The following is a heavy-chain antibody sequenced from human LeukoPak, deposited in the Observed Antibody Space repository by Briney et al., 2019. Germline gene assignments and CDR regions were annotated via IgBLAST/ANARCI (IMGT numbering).Heavy chain of an antibody. J-gene: IGHJ4*02. V-gene: IGHV3-23*01. CDR3: AKVLNYYGSGYFDY. D-gene: IGHD3-10*01. Sequence: GGSLRLSCAASGFTFSSYAMSWVRQAPGKGLEWVSSISGSGGSTYYADFVKGRFTISRDNSKNTLYLQMNSLRAEDTAVYYCAKVLNYYGSGYFDYWGQGTLVTVSS. CDR1: GFTFSSYA. CDR2: ISGSGGST.